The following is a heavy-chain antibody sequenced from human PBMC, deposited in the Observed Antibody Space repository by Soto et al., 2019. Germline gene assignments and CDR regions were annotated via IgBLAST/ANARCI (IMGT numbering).Heavy chain of an antibody. CDR2: IKAYSGNT. D-gene: IGHD4-17*01. J-gene: IGHJ4*02. CDR1: GYTFATST. Sequence: QLQLVQSGPEAKKPGASVKVSCKASGYTFATSTISWLRQAPGQGPEWMGWIKAYSGNTNYAQKLQGRFPMTTDTSTSTAYMELRSLTTDDTAIYYCAIADYGDDDYWGQGTLVTVSS. CDR3: AIADYGDDDY. V-gene: IGHV1-18*01.